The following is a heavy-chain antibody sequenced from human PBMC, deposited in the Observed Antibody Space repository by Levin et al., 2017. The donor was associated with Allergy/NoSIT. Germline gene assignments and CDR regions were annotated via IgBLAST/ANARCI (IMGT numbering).Heavy chain of an antibody. D-gene: IGHD3-22*01. CDR2: ISYDGSNK. J-gene: IGHJ4*02. V-gene: IGHV3-30-3*01. Sequence: QTGGSLRLSCAASGFTFSSYAMHWVRQAPGKGLEWVAVISYDGSNKYYADSVKGRFTISRDNSKNTLYLQMNSLRAEDTAVYYCARDGYYYDSSGYYCDYWGQGTLVTVSS. CDR3: ARDGYYYDSSGYYCDY. CDR1: GFTFSSYA.